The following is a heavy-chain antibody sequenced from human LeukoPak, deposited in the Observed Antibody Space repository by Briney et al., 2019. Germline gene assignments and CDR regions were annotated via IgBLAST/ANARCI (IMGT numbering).Heavy chain of an antibody. V-gene: IGHV4-38-2*01. CDR1: GYSISSGYY. D-gene: IGHD5-12*01. CDR2: INHSGST. CDR3: ARVRANSGYGHFDF. J-gene: IGHJ4*02. Sequence: SETLSLTCAVSGYSISSGYYWGWIRQPPGKGLEWIGSINHSGSTYYNPSLKSRVTISIDTSKIHFSLKLTSVTAADTAVYYCARVRANSGYGHFDFWGQGALVTVSS.